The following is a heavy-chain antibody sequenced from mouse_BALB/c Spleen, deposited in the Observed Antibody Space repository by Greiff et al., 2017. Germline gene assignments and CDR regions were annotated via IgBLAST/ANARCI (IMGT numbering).Heavy chain of an antibody. CDR1: GLAFSSYD. D-gene: IGHD2-4*01. CDR2: ISSGGGST. Sequence: EVHLVESGGGLVKPGGSLKLSCAASGLAFSSYDMSWVRQTPEKRLEWVAYISSGGGSTYYPDTVKGRFTISRDNAKNTLYLQMSSLKSEDTAMYYCARQGAMITQFAYWGQGTLVTVSA. CDR3: ARQGAMITQFAY. V-gene: IGHV5-12-1*01. J-gene: IGHJ3*01.